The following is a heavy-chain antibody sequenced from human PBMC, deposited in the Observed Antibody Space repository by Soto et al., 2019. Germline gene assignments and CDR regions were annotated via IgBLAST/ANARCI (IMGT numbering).Heavy chain of an antibody. CDR1: GFTFTSSA. CDR3: AADYYYGSGTYYYGMDV. Sequence: SVKVSCKASGFTFTSSAMQWVRQARGQRLEWIGWIVVGSGNTNYAQKFQERVTITRDMSTSTAYMELSSLRSEDTAVYYCAADYYYGSGTYYYGMDVWGQRTTVTVS. J-gene: IGHJ6*02. D-gene: IGHD3-10*01. V-gene: IGHV1-58*02. CDR2: IVVGSGNT.